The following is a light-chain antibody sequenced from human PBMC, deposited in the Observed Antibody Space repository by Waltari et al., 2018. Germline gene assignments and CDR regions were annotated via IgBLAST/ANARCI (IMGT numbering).Light chain of an antibody. V-gene: IGLV2-23*01. J-gene: IGLJ3*02. CDR3: CSYVGGTSWV. CDR2: EGN. Sequence: QSALTQPASVSGSPGQSISISCTGSRSDVGTFLLLSWYQQHPGKAPKVIIYEGNKRPSGLSDRFSGSKSGNTASLTISGLQPDDEADYYCCSYVGGTSWVFGGGTKLTVL. CDR1: RSDVGTFLL.